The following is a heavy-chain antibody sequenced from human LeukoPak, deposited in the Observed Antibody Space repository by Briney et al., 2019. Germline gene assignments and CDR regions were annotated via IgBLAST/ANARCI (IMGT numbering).Heavy chain of an antibody. CDR2: INYSGST. Sequence: SETLSLTCTVSGGSISSYYWSWIRQPPGKGLEWIGYINYSGSTNYNPSLKSRVTISVDTSKNQFSLKLSSVTAADTAVYYCARDRGGANFDYWGQGTLVTVSS. CDR1: GGSISSYY. CDR3: ARDRGGANFDY. V-gene: IGHV4-59*01. D-gene: IGHD3-16*01. J-gene: IGHJ4*02.